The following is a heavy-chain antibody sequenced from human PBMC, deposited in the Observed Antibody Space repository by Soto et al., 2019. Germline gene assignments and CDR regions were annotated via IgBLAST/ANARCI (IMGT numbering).Heavy chain of an antibody. V-gene: IGHV1-18*04. CDR3: ARLPLPSTYYDFWSGYRYYFDY. J-gene: IGHJ4*02. CDR1: GYTFTSYG. D-gene: IGHD3-3*01. CDR2: ISACNGNT. Sequence: QVQLVQSGAEVKKPGASVKVSCKASGYTFTSYGISWVRQAPGQGLEWMGWISACNGNTNYAQKLQGRVTMTTDTSTSTAYMELRSLRSDDTAVYYCARLPLPSTYYDFWSGYRYYFDYWGQGTLVTVSS.